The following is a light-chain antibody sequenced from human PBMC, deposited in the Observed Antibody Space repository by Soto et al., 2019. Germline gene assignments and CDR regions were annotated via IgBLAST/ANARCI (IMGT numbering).Light chain of an antibody. V-gene: IGKV1-12*01. CDR2: HTS. J-gene: IGKJ4*01. Sequence: DIQMTQSPPFVSASVGDRVTISCRASQNAGSWLSWFHQKPGGAPNLLIFHTSRLQTGAPSRFAGRGSGTEFTLTISSLQPEDFGTYYCQHADGLRALTFGGGTTVEI. CDR1: QNAGSW. CDR3: QHADGLRALT.